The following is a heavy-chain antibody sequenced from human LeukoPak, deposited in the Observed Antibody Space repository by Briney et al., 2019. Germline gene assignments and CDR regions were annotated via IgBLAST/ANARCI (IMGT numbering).Heavy chain of an antibody. CDR1: GGSFSGYY. D-gene: IGHD3-3*01. Sequence: SETLSLTCAVYGGSFSGYYWSWIRQPPGKGLEWIGEINHSGSTNYNPSLKSRVTISVDTSKNQFSLKLSSVTAADTAVYYCARGRDYYDFWSGSTPVFDYWGQGTLVTVSS. J-gene: IGHJ4*02. V-gene: IGHV4-34*01. CDR2: INHSGST. CDR3: ARGRDYYDFWSGSTPVFDY.